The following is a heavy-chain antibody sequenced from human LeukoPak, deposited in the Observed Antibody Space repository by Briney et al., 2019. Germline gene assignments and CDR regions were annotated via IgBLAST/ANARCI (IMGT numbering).Heavy chain of an antibody. CDR1: GGSISSYY. J-gene: IGHJ3*02. V-gene: IGHV4-59*01. D-gene: IGHD3-22*01. Sequence: PSETLSLTCTVSGGSISSYYWSWIRQPPGKGLEWIGYIYYSGSTNYNPSLKSRVTISVDTSKNQFSLRLSSVTAADTAVYYCARDPGDSSGSAFDAFDIWGQGTMVTVSS. CDR2: IYYSGST. CDR3: ARDPGDSSGSAFDAFDI.